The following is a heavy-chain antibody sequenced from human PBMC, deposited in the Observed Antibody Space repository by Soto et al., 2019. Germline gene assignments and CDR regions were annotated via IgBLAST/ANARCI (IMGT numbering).Heavy chain of an antibody. J-gene: IGHJ4*02. V-gene: IGHV4-4*07. CDR1: DDSIYTYY. CDR2: IYTNGST. D-gene: IGHD3-16*01. CDR3: ARDRTVDYVDYYFDY. Sequence: SETLSLTCTVSDDSIYTYYWSWIRQPAGKGLEWIGRIYTNGSTNSKPSLRSRLTMSVDRSRHQLSLKLSSVTAADTAVYYCARDRTVDYVDYYFDYWGRGTLVTVSS.